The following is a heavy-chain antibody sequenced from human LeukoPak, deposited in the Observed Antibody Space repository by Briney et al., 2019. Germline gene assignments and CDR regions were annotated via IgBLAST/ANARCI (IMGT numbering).Heavy chain of an antibody. V-gene: IGHV3-30*03. Sequence: GGSLRNWCAASGFSFSAYVIKWVRHGPGMVRGRLAVISYDGTNKYYAASVKGRFTIARDHSQSTVDLQMNTLRGEDTDVYYCVRSPTYYNMDVWGKGTTVAGSS. J-gene: IGHJ6*03. CDR1: GFSFSAYV. CDR3: VRSPTYYNMDV. CDR2: ISYDGTNK.